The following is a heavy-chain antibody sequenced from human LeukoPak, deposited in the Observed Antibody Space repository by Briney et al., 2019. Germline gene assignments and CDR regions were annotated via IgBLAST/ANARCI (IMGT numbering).Heavy chain of an antibody. Sequence: PSETLSLTCTVSGGSISGSTYYWGWIRQPPWKGLEWIGSIYYSGSTYYNPSLKSRVTISVDTSKNQFSLKLSSVTAADTAVYYCASPYGSGIHEAFDIWGQGTMVTVSS. CDR3: ASPYGSGIHEAFDI. CDR2: IYYSGST. CDR1: GGSISGSTYY. D-gene: IGHD3-10*01. V-gene: IGHV4-39*01. J-gene: IGHJ3*02.